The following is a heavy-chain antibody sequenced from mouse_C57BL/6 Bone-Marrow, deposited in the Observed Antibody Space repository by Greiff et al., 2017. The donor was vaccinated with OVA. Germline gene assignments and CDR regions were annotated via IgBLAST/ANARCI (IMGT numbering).Heavy chain of an antibody. CDR2: IDPSDSYT. Sequence: QVQLQQPGAELVKPGASVKLSCKASGYTFTSYWMQWVKQRPGQGLEWIGEIDPSDSYTNYNQKFKGKATLTVDTSSSTAYMQLSSLTSEDSAVYYCASADVAYWGQGTPVTVAA. J-gene: IGHJ3*01. V-gene: IGHV1-50*01. CDR1: GYTFTSYW. CDR3: ASADVAY.